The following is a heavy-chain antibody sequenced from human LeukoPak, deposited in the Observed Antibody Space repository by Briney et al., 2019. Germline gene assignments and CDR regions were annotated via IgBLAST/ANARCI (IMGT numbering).Heavy chain of an antibody. CDR3: ARGPSYQEIDY. Sequence: GASLKISCKGSGYSFTSYWFGWVRQLPGKGLEWMGIIYHGDSKTRYSPSFQGQVTISADKSISTAYLQWSSLKASDAAMYYCARGPSYQEIDYWGQGTLVTVSS. CDR1: GYSFTSYW. CDR2: IYHGDSKT. V-gene: IGHV5-51*01. J-gene: IGHJ4*02. D-gene: IGHD1-26*01.